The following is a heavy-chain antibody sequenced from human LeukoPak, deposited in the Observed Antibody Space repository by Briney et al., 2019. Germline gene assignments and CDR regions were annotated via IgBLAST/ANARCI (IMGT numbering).Heavy chain of an antibody. CDR3: ARGGAVVAVYFDF. J-gene: IGHJ4*02. D-gene: IGHD2-15*01. CDR1: GYLISTDYY. CDR2: VYHTGSA. Sequence: PSKTLSLTCDVSGYLISTDYYWGWIRKPPGKGLEWIGAVYHTGSAYYNPSLKSRVTISVDTSKNQLSLQLTSVTAADTAVYYCARGGAVVAVYFDFWGQGTLVTVSS. V-gene: IGHV4-38-2*01.